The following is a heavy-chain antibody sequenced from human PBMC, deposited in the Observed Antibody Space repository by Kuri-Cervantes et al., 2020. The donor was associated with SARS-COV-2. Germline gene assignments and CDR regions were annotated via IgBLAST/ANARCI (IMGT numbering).Heavy chain of an antibody. D-gene: IGHD1-26*01. V-gene: IGHV3-66*02. Sequence: GESLKISCAASGFTVSSNYMSWVRQAPGKGLEWVSVIYSGGSTYYADSVKGRFTISRDNSKNTLYLQMNSLRAEDTAVYYCAILGLDAFDIWGQGTMVTVSS. CDR2: IYSGGST. CDR3: AILGLDAFDI. CDR1: GFTVSSNY. J-gene: IGHJ3*02.